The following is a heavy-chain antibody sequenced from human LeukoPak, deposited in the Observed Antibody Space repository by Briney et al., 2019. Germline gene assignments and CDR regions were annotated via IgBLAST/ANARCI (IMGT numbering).Heavy chain of an antibody. J-gene: IGHJ4*02. D-gene: IGHD3-3*01. Sequence: GGSLRLSCAASGFTFSSYAMSWVRQAPGKGLERVSAISGSGGSTYYADSVKGRFTISRDNSKNTLYLQMNSLRAEDTAVYYCAKDHIGGYYDFWSGYPNFDYWGQGTLVTVSS. CDR2: ISGSGGST. CDR3: AKDHIGGYYDFWSGYPNFDY. V-gene: IGHV3-23*01. CDR1: GFTFSSYA.